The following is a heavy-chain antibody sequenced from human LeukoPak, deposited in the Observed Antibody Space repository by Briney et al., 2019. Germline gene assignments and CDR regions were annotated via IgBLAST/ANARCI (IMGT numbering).Heavy chain of an antibody. CDR3: ARDHAYSYGYSYYFHS. V-gene: IGHV3-66*01. J-gene: IGHJ4*02. Sequence: GGSLRLSCAASGFTVSDNYMSWVRQAPGMGLEWVSVIYSAGNTFYADSVKGRFTISRDNSKNMVYLQMNSLRAEDTAVYYCARDHAYSYGYSYYFHSWGQGTLVTVSS. CDR2: IYSAGNT. CDR1: GFTVSDNY. D-gene: IGHD5-18*01.